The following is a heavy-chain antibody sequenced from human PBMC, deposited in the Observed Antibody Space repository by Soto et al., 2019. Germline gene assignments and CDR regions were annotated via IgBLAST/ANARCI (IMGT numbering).Heavy chain of an antibody. V-gene: IGHV3-66*01. Sequence: EVQLVESGGGLVQPGGSLRLSCAASGITVTSNYMNWVRQAPGKGLEWVSLIHSGGNTDYADSVKGRFTISRDNSKNSLYLQMNSLRAEDTAVYYCARAGKTYSAFDIWGQGTLVTVSS. D-gene: IGHD2-15*01. CDR1: GITVTSNY. CDR3: ARAGKTYSAFDI. J-gene: IGHJ3*02. CDR2: IHSGGNT.